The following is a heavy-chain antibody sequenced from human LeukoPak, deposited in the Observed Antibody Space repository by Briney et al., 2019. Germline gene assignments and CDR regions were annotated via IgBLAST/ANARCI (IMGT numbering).Heavy chain of an antibody. J-gene: IGHJ6*03. D-gene: IGHD2-2*01. CDR1: GGTFSSYA. CDR2: IIPIFGTA. Sequence: ASVKVSYKASGGTFSSYAISWVRQAPGQGLEWMGGIIPIFGTANYAQKFQGRVTITTDESTSTAYMELSSLRSEDTAVYYCARETSAFVPAATYMDVWGKGTTVTVSS. CDR3: ARETSAFVPAATYMDV. V-gene: IGHV1-69*05.